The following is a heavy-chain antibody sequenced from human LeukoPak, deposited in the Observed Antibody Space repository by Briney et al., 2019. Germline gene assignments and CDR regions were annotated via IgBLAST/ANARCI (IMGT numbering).Heavy chain of an antibody. CDR1: GGSISSYY. CDR2: IYYSGST. J-gene: IGHJ6*03. D-gene: IGHD3-3*01. Sequence: SETLSLTCTVSGGSISSYYWSWIRQPPGKGLEWIGYIYYSGSTNYNPSLKSRVTISVDTSKNQFSLKLSSVTAADTAVYYCARAPARDFWSGFYYYYYMDVWGKGTTVTVSS. V-gene: IGHV4-59*01. CDR3: ARAPARDFWSGFYYYYYMDV.